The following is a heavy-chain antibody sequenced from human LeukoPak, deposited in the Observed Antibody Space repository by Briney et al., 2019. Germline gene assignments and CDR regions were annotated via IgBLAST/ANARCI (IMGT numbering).Heavy chain of an antibody. D-gene: IGHD1-26*01. CDR3: ARESSPNSGNYAY. V-gene: IGHV3-11*06. Sequence: GGSLSLSCAASGSSVSDYYMSWIRQTPGKGLEWVSYLSGTTGYTNSADSVKGRFTISRDNARNSLYLQMNSLRAEDTAVYYCARESSPNSGNYAYWGQGTLVTVSS. CDR2: LSGTTGYT. J-gene: IGHJ4*02. CDR1: GSSVSDYY.